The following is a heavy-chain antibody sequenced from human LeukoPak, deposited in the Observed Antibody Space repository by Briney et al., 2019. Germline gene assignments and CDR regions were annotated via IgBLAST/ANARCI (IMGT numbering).Heavy chain of an antibody. CDR3: AMQWLLLGAFDI. D-gene: IGHD3-22*01. CDR2: INSDGSSI. CDR1: GFTFSSHW. Sequence: GGSLRLSCAASGFTFSSHWMHWVRQAPGKGLVWVSRINSDGSSISYADSVKGRFTISRDNAKNTLYLQINSLGAEDTAVYYCAMQWLLLGAFDIWGQGTMVTVSS. V-gene: IGHV3-74*01. J-gene: IGHJ3*02.